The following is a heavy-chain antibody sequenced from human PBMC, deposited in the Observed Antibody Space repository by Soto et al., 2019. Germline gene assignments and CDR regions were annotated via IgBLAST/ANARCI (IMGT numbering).Heavy chain of an antibody. D-gene: IGHD6-19*01. V-gene: IGHV4-34*01. CDR2: INHSGST. J-gene: IGHJ4*02. Sequence: SETLSLTCAVYGGSFSGYYWSWIRQPPGKGLEWIGEINHSGSTNYNPSLKSRVTISVDTSKNQFSLKLSSVTAADTAVYYCARTRIAVAGLDDWGQGTLVTVSS. CDR3: ARTRIAVAGLDD. CDR1: GGSFSGYY.